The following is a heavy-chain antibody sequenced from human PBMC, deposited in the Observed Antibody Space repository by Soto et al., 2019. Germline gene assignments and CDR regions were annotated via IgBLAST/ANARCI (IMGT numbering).Heavy chain of an antibody. Sequence: SETLSLTCTVSGGSIRSGGYYYSWIRQHPGKGLEWIGYIYFSGSTYYNTSLKSRVTISVDTSKNQFSLKLSSVTAADTAVYYCARGYCSGGSCYPFFDYWGQGTQVTVSS. D-gene: IGHD2-15*01. CDR1: GGSIRSGGYY. J-gene: IGHJ4*02. CDR2: IYFSGST. CDR3: ARGYCSGGSCYPFFDY. V-gene: IGHV4-31*03.